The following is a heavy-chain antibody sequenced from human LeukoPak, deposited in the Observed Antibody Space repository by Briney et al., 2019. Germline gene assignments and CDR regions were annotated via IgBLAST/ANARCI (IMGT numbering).Heavy chain of an antibody. CDR3: ARGDIDVVPAAPYNWFDP. V-gene: IGHV4-39*07. J-gene: IGHJ5*02. D-gene: IGHD2-2*01. CDR2: IYYTGNT. CDR1: GGSISSSTYF. Sequence: PSETLSLTCTVSGGSISSSTYFWSWIRQPPGEGLEWIGSIYYTGNTYYNPSLKSRVTISVDTSKNQFSLNVSSVTAADTAVYYCARGDIDVVPAAPYNWFDPWGRGTLVTVSS.